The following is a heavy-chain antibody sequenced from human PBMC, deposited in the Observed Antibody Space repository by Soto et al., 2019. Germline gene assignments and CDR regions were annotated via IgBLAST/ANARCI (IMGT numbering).Heavy chain of an antibody. CDR1: GGTFSSYA. CDR3: ARRHTSSYDDDYGMDV. V-gene: IGHV1-69*13. Sequence: GASVKVSCKASGGTFSSYAIGWVRQAPGQGLEWMGGIIPIFGTANYAQKFQGRVTITADESTSTDYMELSSLRSEDTAVYYCARRHTSSYDDDYGMDVWGQGTTVTVSS. J-gene: IGHJ6*02. D-gene: IGHD2-2*02. CDR2: IIPIFGTA.